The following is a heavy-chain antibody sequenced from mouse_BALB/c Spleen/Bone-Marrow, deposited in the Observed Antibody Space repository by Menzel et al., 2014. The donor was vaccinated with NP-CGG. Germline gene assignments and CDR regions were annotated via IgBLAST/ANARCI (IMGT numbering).Heavy chain of an antibody. Sequence: EVQQVESGGGLVQPGGSLRLSCATSGFTFTDYYMNWVRQPPGKALVWLGFIRSKANGYTTEYSTSVKGRFTISSDNSRSILYLQMNTLRSEDSATYYSARDKGSVFFDDWGQGTTLTISS. V-gene: IGHV7-3*02. D-gene: IGHD1-3*01. CDR2: IRSKANGYTT. CDR3: ARDKGSVFFDD. J-gene: IGHJ2*01. CDR1: GFTFTDYY.